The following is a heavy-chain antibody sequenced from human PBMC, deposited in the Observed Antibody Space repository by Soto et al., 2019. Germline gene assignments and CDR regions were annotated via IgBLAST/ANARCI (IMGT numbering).Heavy chain of an antibody. CDR1: GFTFSSYG. CDR3: AKDRDDILPGQPLDY. V-gene: IGHV3-30*18. D-gene: IGHD3-9*01. J-gene: IGHJ4*02. CDR2: ISYDGSNK. Sequence: QVQLVESGGGVVQPGRSLRLSCAASGFTFSSYGMHWVRQAPGKGLEWVAVISYDGSNKYYADSVKGRFTISRDNSKNTLYLQMNSLRAEDTAVYYCAKDRDDILPGQPLDYWGQGTLVTVSS.